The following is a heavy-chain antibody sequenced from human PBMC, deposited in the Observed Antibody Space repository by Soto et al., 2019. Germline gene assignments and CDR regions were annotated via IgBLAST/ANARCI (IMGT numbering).Heavy chain of an antibody. J-gene: IGHJ4*02. CDR1: GGSISSSSYY. CDR2: IYYSGNT. CDR3: AGDITARETFDY. Sequence: QLQLQESGPGLVKPSETLSLTCTVSGGSISSSSYYWGWIRQPPGKGLEWIGSIYYSGNTYYNPSLKSRVTVSGDTSKHQFSLRLSSVTAADKAVYYCAGDITARETFDYWGQGNLVTVSS. V-gene: IGHV4-39*01. D-gene: IGHD5-18*01.